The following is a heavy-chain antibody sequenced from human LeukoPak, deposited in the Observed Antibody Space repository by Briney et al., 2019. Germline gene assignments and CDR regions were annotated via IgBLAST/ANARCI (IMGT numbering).Heavy chain of an antibody. V-gene: IGHV4-59*01. CDR1: GASIRNYY. D-gene: IGHD4-17*01. CDR3: ARGGMTTILDY. J-gene: IGHJ4*02. Sequence: PSETLSLTCTVSGASIRNYYWSWIRQPPGKGLEWIGYIYHSGSTTYHPSLKSQVTISVDTSKSQFSLKLSSVTAADTAMYYCARGGMTTILDYWGRGTLVTVS. CDR2: IYHSGST.